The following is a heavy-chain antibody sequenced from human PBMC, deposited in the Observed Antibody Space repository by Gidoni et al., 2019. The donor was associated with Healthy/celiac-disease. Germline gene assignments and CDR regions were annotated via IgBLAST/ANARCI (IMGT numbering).Heavy chain of an antibody. CDR1: GGIFSSYA. D-gene: IGHD3-3*01. V-gene: IGHV1-69*01. CDR3: ARVLTIFGVVCAFDI. Sequence: QVQLVQSGAEAQKPGSPVKVSCKASGGIFSSYAISWVRQPPGQGLEWMGGIIPIFGTANYAQKFQCRGTITADESTSTAYMELSSLRSEDTAVYYCARVLTIFGVVCAFDIWGQGTMVTVSS. J-gene: IGHJ3*02. CDR2: IIPIFGTA.